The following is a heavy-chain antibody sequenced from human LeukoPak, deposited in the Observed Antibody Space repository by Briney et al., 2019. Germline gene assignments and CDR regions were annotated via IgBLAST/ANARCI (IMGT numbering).Heavy chain of an antibody. J-gene: IGHJ5*02. CDR1: GYTFTDYY. CDR2: INPNSGGT. CDR3: ARADRLDGAPYLIGP. D-gene: IGHD2-21*01. Sequence: ASVTVSCKTSGYTFTDYYLHWVRQAPGQGLEWMGWINPNSGGTSSAQKFQGRFTMTRDTSITTVYMEVAWLTSEDTAIYYCARADRLDGAPYLIGPWGQGTLVTVSS. V-gene: IGHV1-2*02.